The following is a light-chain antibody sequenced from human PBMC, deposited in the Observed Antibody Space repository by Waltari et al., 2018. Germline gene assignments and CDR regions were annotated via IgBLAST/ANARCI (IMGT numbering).Light chain of an antibody. CDR1: QSISSW. CDR3: QQYNDYSGT. Sequence: DINMAQSPSTLSASVGDRVTVTCRASQSISSWLAWYQQKPGKAPKLLIYEASSLESGVPSRFSGGGYGTEFTLTISSLQPDDLATYYCQQYNDYSGTFGRGTKVEIK. J-gene: IGKJ1*01. CDR2: EAS. V-gene: IGKV1-5*03.